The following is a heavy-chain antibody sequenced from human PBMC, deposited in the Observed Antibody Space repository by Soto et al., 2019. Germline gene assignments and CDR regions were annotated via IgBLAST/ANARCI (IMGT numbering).Heavy chain of an antibody. Sequence: ASVKVSCKASGYTFTSYSMHWARQAPGQRLEWMGWINAGNGNTKYSQKFQGRVAITRDTSASTAYMELSSLRSEDTAVYYCARGVGDYDFWSGYPGYYYYYYMDVWGKGTTVTVSS. V-gene: IGHV1-3*01. CDR2: INAGNGNT. CDR1: GYTFTSYS. J-gene: IGHJ6*03. D-gene: IGHD3-3*01. CDR3: ARGVGDYDFWSGYPGYYYYYYMDV.